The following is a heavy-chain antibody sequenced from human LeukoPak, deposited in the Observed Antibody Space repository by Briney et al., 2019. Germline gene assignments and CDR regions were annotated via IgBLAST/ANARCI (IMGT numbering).Heavy chain of an antibody. CDR3: ARQFGNWDPDY. CDR1: GGSISSSSYY. Sequence: SETLSLTCTVSGGSISSSSYYWGWIRQTPGKGLEWIGSIYYSGNTYYNPSLKSRATISVDTSMNQLSLKMTSVTVADTAVYYCARQFGNWDPDYWGQGTLVTVSS. CDR2: IYYSGNT. D-gene: IGHD7-27*01. J-gene: IGHJ4*02. V-gene: IGHV4-39*01.